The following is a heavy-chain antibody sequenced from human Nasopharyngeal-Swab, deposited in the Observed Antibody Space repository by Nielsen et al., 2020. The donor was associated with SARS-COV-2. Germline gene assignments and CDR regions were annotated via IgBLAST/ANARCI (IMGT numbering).Heavy chain of an antibody. Sequence: SETLSLTCTVSGGSISSSSYYWGWIRQPPGKGLEWIGSIYYSGSTYYNPSLKSRVTISVDTSKNQFSLKLSSVTTAYTAVYYCARAPYINIWYVDYLGQGTLVTVSS. CDR1: GGSISSSSYY. J-gene: IGHJ4*02. D-gene: IGHD2-21*01. CDR3: ARAPYINIWYVDY. V-gene: IGHV4-39*01. CDR2: IYYSGST.